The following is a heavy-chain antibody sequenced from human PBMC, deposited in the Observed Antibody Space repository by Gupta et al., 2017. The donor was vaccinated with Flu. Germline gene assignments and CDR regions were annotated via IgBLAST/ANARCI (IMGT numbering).Heavy chain of an antibody. Sequence: SDYHMPWFRQAPGKGLEWVAVIWADGSVIFYADPVRGRFTISRDNSRNTLFLQMNSLRAEETALYFCSRKLNYGDYAWFHPWGQGTLVPVSS. CDR3: SRKLNYGDYAWFHP. CDR2: IWADGSVI. V-gene: IGHV3-33*01. CDR1: SDYH. J-gene: IGHJ5*02. D-gene: IGHD4-17*01.